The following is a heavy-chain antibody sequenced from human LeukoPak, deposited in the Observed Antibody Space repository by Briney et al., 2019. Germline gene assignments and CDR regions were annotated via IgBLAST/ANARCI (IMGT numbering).Heavy chain of an antibody. J-gene: IGHJ5*02. CDR3: ARVVTWFDP. CDR1: GFTFSSFW. V-gene: IGHV3-7*04. CDR2: IKEDGSKQ. Sequence: PGGSLRLSCAASGFTFSSFWMSWVPQAPGKGLEWVAHIKEDGSKQSYVDSVKGRFTISRDNAKNSVYLQMSSLRAEDTAVYYCARVVTWFDPWGQGSLVTVSS.